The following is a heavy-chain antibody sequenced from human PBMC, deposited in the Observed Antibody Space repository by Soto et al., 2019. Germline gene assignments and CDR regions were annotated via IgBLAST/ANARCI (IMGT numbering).Heavy chain of an antibody. CDR2: MYAGGTT. CDR3: AREFRDGSNTRLALDP. CDR1: GFTVSSSY. V-gene: IGHV3-66*01. Sequence: GGSLRLSCAASGFTVSSSYMTWVRHVPGKGLEWVSVMYAGGTTYYANSVKGRFTFSRDNSKNMMYLQMNNLRAEDTAMYYCAREFRDGSNTRLALDPWGQGTLVTVSS. D-gene: IGHD6-6*01. J-gene: IGHJ5*02.